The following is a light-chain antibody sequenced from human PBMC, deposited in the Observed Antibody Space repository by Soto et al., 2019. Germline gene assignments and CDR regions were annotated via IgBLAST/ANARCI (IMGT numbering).Light chain of an antibody. V-gene: IGLV2-8*01. CDR2: EVN. Sequence: QSAVAQPPSASGSPGQSVTISCTGTSADVGGYNFVSWYQQHPGKAPKLMIYEVNKRPSGVPDRFSGSKSGNTASLTVSGLQSEDEAAYYCSSYGGRNNLLFGGGTKLTVL. CDR1: SADVGGYNF. J-gene: IGLJ2*01. CDR3: SSYGGRNNLL.